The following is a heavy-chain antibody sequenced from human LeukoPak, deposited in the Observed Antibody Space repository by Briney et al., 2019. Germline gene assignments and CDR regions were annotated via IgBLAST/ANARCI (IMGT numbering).Heavy chain of an antibody. D-gene: IGHD6-6*01. CDR3: AKDRGQLVPKYNWFDP. V-gene: IGHV3-23*01. J-gene: IGHJ5*02. Sequence: GSLRLSCAASGFTFSSYNMNWVRQAPGKGLEWVSAISSSGSSTYYADSVKGRFTISRDNSKNTLYLQMNSLRAEDTAVYYCAKDRGQLVPKYNWFDPWGQGTLVTVSS. CDR2: ISSSGSST. CDR1: GFTFSSYN.